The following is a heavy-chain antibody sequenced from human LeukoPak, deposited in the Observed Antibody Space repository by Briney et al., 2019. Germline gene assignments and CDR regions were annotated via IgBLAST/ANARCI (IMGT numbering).Heavy chain of an antibody. CDR2: ISYCGST. Sequence: SETLSLTCTVSGGSVNSGTYYWSWIPQPPGKGLEWIGNISYCGSTNYNPSLKSRVTISVDTSKNQFSLKLSSVTAADTAVYYCARGGRWLQLNYWGQGTLVTVSS. D-gene: IGHD5-24*01. J-gene: IGHJ4*02. CDR1: GGSVNSGTYY. V-gene: IGHV4-61*01. CDR3: ARGGRWLQLNY.